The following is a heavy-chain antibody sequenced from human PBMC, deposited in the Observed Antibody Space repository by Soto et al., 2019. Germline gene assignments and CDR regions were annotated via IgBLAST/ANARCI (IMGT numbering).Heavy chain of an antibody. Sequence: EVQLLESGGGLVQPGGSLRFSCAASGFTFSSYAMSWVRQAPGKGLEWVSAISGSGGSTYYADSVKGRFTISRDNSKNTLYLQMNSLRAEDTAVYYCAKGPHYYGSGSQYGMDVWGQGTTVTVSS. J-gene: IGHJ6*02. V-gene: IGHV3-23*01. D-gene: IGHD3-10*01. CDR2: ISGSGGST. CDR3: AKGPHYYGSGSQYGMDV. CDR1: GFTFSSYA.